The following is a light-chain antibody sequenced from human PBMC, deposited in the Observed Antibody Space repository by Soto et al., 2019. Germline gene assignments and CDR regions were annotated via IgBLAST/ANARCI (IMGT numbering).Light chain of an antibody. CDR2: SGS. Sequence: EIVMTQSPLSLPVTPGEPASISCKSSQSLLHSNGYNYLDWYLQKPGQSPQLLIYSGSNRDSGVPDRFSGSGSGTDFTLKISRVEAEDVAVYYCMQALQAPFTFGPGTKVDIK. CDR1: QSLLHSNGYNY. CDR3: MQALQAPFT. V-gene: IGKV2-28*01. J-gene: IGKJ3*01.